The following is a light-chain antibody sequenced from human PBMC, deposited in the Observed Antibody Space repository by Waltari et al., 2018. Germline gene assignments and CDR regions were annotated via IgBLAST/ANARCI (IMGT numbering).Light chain of an antibody. CDR3: ATWDESLNGVV. J-gene: IGLJ3*02. V-gene: IGLV1-47*01. CDR2: GRN. Sequence: QSVLTQPPSASGNPGQTVTISCSGGNSNIGSNSVDWYQQFPGTAPKLLIDGRNRRPSGAPDRFYGSKSGTSASLAISGLRSEDKADYYCATWDESLNGVVIGGGTKLSVL. CDR1: NSNIGSNS.